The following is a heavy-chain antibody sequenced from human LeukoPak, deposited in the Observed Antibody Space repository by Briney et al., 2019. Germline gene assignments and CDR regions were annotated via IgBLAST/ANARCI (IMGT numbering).Heavy chain of an antibody. Sequence: PGGSLRLSCAASGFTFSSYAMNWVRQAPGKGLEWVSAISGSGGSTYYADSVKGRFTISRDNSKNTLYLQMNSLRAEDTAVYYCARYTMVRGGRQDYWGQGTLVTVSS. CDR1: GFTFSSYA. D-gene: IGHD3-10*01. CDR2: ISGSGGST. V-gene: IGHV3-23*01. J-gene: IGHJ4*02. CDR3: ARYTMVRGGRQDY.